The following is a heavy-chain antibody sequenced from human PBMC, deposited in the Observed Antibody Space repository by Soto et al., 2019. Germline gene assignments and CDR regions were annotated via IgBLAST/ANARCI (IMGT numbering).Heavy chain of an antibody. J-gene: IGHJ4*02. CDR2: INYSGST. CDR3: ARAAPRYCSGGSCYSGSAY. D-gene: IGHD2-15*01. V-gene: IGHV4-59*12. CDR1: GGSISSYY. Sequence: PSETLSLTCTVSGGSISSYYWTWIRQPPGKGLEWIGYINYSGSTNYNPPLKSRVTISVDTSKNQFSLKLSSVTAADTAVYYCARAAPRYCSGGSCYSGSAYWGQGTLVTVSS.